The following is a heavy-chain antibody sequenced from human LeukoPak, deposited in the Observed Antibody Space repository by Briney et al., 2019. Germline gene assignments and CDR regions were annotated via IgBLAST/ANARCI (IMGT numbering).Heavy chain of an antibody. J-gene: IGHJ4*02. D-gene: IGHD5-18*01. CDR3: ARVGGYSYGSFDY. CDR2: IYYSGST. CDR1: GGSISSYY. Sequence: SETLSLTCTVSGGSISSYYWSWIRQPPGKGLEWIGYIYYSGSTNYNPSLKSRVTISVDTSKNQFSLELSSVTAADTAVYYCARVGGYSYGSFDYWGQGTLVTVSS. V-gene: IGHV4-59*01.